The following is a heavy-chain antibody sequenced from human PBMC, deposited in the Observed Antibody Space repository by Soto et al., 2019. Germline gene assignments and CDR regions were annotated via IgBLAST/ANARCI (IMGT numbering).Heavy chain of an antibody. D-gene: IGHD3-10*01. J-gene: IGHJ3*01. Sequence: LRLSCAASGFTFSRYEMNWVRQAPGKGLEWISYIHSSGTTTHYADSVKGRFTISRDNAKNSLCLQMNSLSAEDTAVYYCATRSGGGGAFDFWGQGTMVTVSS. CDR1: GFTFSRYE. CDR2: IHSSGTTT. V-gene: IGHV3-48*03. CDR3: ATRSGGGGAFDF.